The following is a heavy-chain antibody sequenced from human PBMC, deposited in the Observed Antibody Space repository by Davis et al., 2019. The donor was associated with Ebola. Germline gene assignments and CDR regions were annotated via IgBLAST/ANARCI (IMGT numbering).Heavy chain of an antibody. CDR2: ITSNGGST. D-gene: IGHD2-15*01. CDR1: GFTFSNYA. V-gene: IGHV3-64*01. CDR3: ARGGSATAFEI. Sequence: GESLMISCAASGFTFSNYAMHWVRQAPGKGLEYVSTITSNGGSTVYANSVKGRFTISRDNSKNTLYLQMGSLRAEDMAVYYCARGGSATAFEIWGQATMVTVSS. J-gene: IGHJ3*02.